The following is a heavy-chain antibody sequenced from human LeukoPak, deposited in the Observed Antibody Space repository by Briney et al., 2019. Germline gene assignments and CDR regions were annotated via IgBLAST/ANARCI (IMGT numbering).Heavy chain of an antibody. CDR1: GDSIDSYY. CDR3: AGRSARYFDS. J-gene: IGHJ4*02. D-gene: IGHD1-26*01. V-gene: IGHV4-59*01. Sequence: SETLSLTCTVSGDSIDSYYWSWIRQPPGEGLQWIGYVFYSGPTNYDASLKSRVAISVDRSKNQFSLKLTSVSAADTAVYYCAGRSARYFDSWGQGTPVTVSS. CDR2: VFYSGPT.